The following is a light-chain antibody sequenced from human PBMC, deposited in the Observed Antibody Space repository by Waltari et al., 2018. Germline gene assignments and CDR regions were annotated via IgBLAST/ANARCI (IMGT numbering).Light chain of an antibody. Sequence: DIQMNQSPSSLSASVGDRVTISCQASQDIANYLNWYQQKPGKAPKLLIYLASNLETGVPSRFSGSGSGAYFTFTISSLQPEDIATYYCQHYDNLLLTFGGGTKVEIK. J-gene: IGKJ4*01. V-gene: IGKV1-33*01. CDR1: QDIANY. CDR2: LAS. CDR3: QHYDNLLLT.